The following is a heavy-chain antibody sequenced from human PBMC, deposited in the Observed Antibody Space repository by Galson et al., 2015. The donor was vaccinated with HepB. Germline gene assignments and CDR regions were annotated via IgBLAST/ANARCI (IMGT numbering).Heavy chain of an antibody. CDR2: INQDGSSK. CDR3: ARRISLVRGIITKPDYYYGMDV. V-gene: IGHV3-7*03. CDR1: GFTFSSYW. D-gene: IGHD3-10*01. J-gene: IGHJ6*02. Sequence: SLRLSCAASGFTFSSYWMNWVRQAPGKGLEWVAHINQDGSSKYYVDSVKGRFTISRDNAKDSVYLQLDSLRAEDTAVYYCARRISLVRGIITKPDYYYGMDVWGPGTTVTVAS.